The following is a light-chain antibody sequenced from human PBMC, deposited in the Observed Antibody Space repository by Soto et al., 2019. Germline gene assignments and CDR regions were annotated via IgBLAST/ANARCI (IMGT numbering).Light chain of an antibody. CDR1: TNDVATYNL. CDR2: EVF. Sequence: QSALTQPASVSGSPGQSITISCTGTTNDVATYNLVSWHQRHPGKAPKVIIYEVFKRPSGVSNRFSGSKSGNTASLTISGLQAEDEAEYFCCSYAGGNTFVFGGGTKVTGL. V-gene: IGLV2-23*02. CDR3: CSYAGGNTFV. J-gene: IGLJ1*01.